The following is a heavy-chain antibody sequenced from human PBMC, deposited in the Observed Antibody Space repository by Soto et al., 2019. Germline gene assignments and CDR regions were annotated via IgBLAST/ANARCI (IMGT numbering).Heavy chain of an antibody. CDR2: IIPILGIA. CDR3: ASTYCSSTSCYLDVPTWFDP. CDR1: GGTFKSYT. D-gene: IGHD2-2*01. V-gene: IGHV1-69*02. J-gene: IGHJ5*02. Sequence: SSVNVSFKACGGTFKSYTSSWVRQAPGQRLAWMGRIIPILGIANYAQKFQGRVTITADKSTSTAYMELSSLRSEDTAVYYCASTYCSSTSCYLDVPTWFDPWGQGPLVTVPS.